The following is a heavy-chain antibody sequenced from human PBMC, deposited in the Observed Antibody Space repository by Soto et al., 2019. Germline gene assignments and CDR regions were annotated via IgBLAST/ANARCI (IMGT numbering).Heavy chain of an antibody. Sequence: EVQLVESGGGLVQPGGSLKLSCAGSGFTFSGSAIHWVRQASGKGLEWVGRIRTKPKTYATAYSASVKGRFTISRDDSDNTAYLQMISLKAEDAAIYYCTRDGPLSGFDFDSWGQGTLVTVSS. J-gene: IGHJ4*02. CDR3: TRDGPLSGFDFDS. D-gene: IGHD5-12*01. CDR2: IRTKPKTYAT. CDR1: GFTFSGSA. V-gene: IGHV3-73*01.